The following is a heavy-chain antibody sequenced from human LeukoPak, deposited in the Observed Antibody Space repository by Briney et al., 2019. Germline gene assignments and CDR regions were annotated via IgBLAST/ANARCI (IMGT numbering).Heavy chain of an antibody. J-gene: IGHJ4*02. CDR3: ARGATIFGVVTLFDY. Sequence: ASVKVSCKASGYTFTSYAMHWVRQAPGQRLEWMGWINAGNGNTKYSQKFLGRVTITRDTSASTAYMELSSLKSEDTAVYYCARGATIFGVVTLFDYWGQGTLVTVSS. CDR2: INAGNGNT. CDR1: GYTFTSYA. V-gene: IGHV1-3*01. D-gene: IGHD3-3*01.